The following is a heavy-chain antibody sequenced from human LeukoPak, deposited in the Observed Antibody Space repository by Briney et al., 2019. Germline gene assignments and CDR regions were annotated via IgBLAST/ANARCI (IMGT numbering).Heavy chain of an antibody. Sequence: GGSLRLSCAVSGFTVSSTYMTWVRQAPGKGLEWVAFIYTGDTTYYADSVKGRFTISRDNSKSTLYLQMSSLRVEDTAVYYCARDGGSCSPLGGGTGYYYGMDVWGQGTTVTVSS. CDR1: GFTVSSTY. J-gene: IGHJ6*02. D-gene: IGHD2-15*01. V-gene: IGHV3-66*01. CDR2: IYTGDTT. CDR3: ARDGGSCSPLGGGTGYYYGMDV.